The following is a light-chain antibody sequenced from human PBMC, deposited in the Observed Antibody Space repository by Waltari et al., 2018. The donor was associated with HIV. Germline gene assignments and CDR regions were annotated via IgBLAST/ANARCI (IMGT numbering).Light chain of an antibody. V-gene: IGLV2-14*01. CDR1: DSHFGSYNY. J-gene: IGLJ3*02. CDR3: SSYISGSTLV. Sequence: QTVLTQPASVSGSLGQSITISCIRADSHFGSYNYVPWYQHHPDKAPKLIIYDANSRPSGISFRFSGFQSGNTASLTISGLQTEDEADYYCSSYISGSTLVFGGGTKVTVL. CDR2: DAN.